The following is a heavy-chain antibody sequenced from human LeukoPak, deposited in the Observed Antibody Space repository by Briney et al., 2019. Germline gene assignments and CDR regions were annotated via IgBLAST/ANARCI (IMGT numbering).Heavy chain of an antibody. CDR3: ARDHYDYGDSRTIDY. CDR2: ISNYNGIT. J-gene: IGHJ4*02. Sequence: ASVKVSCKASGYTFTSYSVNWVRQAPGQGLEWMGWISNYNGITNYAQKLQGRVTMTTDTSTSTAYMELRSLRPDDTAVYYCARDHYDYGDSRTIDYWGQGTLVTVSS. D-gene: IGHD4-17*01. CDR1: GYTFTSYS. V-gene: IGHV1-18*01.